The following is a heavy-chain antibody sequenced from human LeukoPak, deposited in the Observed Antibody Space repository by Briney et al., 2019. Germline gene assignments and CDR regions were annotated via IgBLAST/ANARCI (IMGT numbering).Heavy chain of an antibody. CDR1: GFTFSSYG. CDR3: ARRLSNYGDSNPPSDY. D-gene: IGHD4-17*01. CDR2: ISSSSSTI. Sequence: GGSLRLSCAASGFTFSSYGMHWVRQAPGKGLEWVSYISSSSSTIYYADSVKGRFTISRDNAKNSLYLQMNSLRAEDTAVYYCARRLSNYGDSNPPSDYWGQGTLVTVSS. J-gene: IGHJ4*02. V-gene: IGHV3-48*04.